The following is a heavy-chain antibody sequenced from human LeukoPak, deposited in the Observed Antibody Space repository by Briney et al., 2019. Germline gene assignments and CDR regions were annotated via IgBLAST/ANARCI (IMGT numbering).Heavy chain of an antibody. J-gene: IGHJ4*02. CDR3: ARDLAYCGGDCSYYFDY. CDR1: GYTFTSYY. D-gene: IGHD2-21*02. Sequence: GASVKVSCKASGYTFTSYYIHWVRQAPGQGLEWMGLINPSGGSTNYAQKFQGRVTMTTDTSTRTAYMELRSLRSDDTAVYFCARDLAYCGGDCSYYFDYWGQGTLVTVSS. V-gene: IGHV1-46*01. CDR2: INPSGGST.